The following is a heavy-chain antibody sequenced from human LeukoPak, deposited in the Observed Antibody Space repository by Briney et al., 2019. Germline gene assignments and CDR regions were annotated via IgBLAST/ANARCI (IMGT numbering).Heavy chain of an antibody. D-gene: IGHD3-22*01. CDR1: GFTFSSYE. J-gene: IGHJ4*02. CDR2: ITSSSSYI. CDR3: ARHVVAVGFGY. Sequence: GGSLRLSCAASGFTFSSYEMNWVRQAPGKGLEWVSSITSSSSYIYYADSVKGRFTISRDNAKNSLYLQMNSLRAEDTAVYYCARHVVAVGFGYWGQGTLVTVSS. V-gene: IGHV3-21*01.